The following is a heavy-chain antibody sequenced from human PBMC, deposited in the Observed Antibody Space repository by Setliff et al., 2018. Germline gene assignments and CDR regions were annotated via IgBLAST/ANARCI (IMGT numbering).Heavy chain of an antibody. Sequence: PGGSLRLSCAASGFTFSAAWMTWLRLGPGKGLEWVALIKGPGATDYSASVKDRFAISRDNSKSTMYLQMNSLKTEDTAVYYCIKEGGRILDNWFAPWGQGTLVTVSS. CDR1: GFTFSAAW. CDR2: IKGPGAT. CDR3: IKEGGRILDNWFAP. V-gene: IGHV3-15*05. D-gene: IGHD3-9*01. J-gene: IGHJ5*02.